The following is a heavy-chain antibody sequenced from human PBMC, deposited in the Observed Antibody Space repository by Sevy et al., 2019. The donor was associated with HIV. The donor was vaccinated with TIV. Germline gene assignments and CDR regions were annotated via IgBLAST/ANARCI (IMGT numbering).Heavy chain of an antibody. J-gene: IGHJ4*02. Sequence: SETLSLTCTVSGYSISSGYYWGWIRQTPGKGLEWLGTISHRGKTHYNPSLKSRVTISVDTSKNQFSLRLNSVTAADTAVLYCARGSQPINYDENGYYDYWGQGTLVTVSS. CDR3: ARGSQPINYDENGYYDY. CDR2: ISHRGKT. CDR1: GYSISSGYY. D-gene: IGHD2-2*03. V-gene: IGHV4-38-2*02.